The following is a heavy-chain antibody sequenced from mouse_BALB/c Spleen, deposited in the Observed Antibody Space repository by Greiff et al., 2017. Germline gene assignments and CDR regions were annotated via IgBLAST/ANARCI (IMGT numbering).Heavy chain of an antibody. CDR3: ARGDYYGSSLFAY. CDR1: GFSLSSYG. J-gene: IGHJ3*01. Sequence: QVQLQQSGPGLVQPSQSLSITCTVSGFSLSSYGVHWVRQSPGKGLEWLGVIWSGGSTDYNAAFISRLSISKDNSKSQVFFKMNSLQADDTAIYYCARGDYYGSSLFAYWGQGTLVTVSA. D-gene: IGHD1-1*01. V-gene: IGHV2-4-1*01. CDR2: IWSGGST.